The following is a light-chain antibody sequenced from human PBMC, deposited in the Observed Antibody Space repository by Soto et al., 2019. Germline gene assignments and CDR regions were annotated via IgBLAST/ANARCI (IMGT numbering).Light chain of an antibody. J-gene: IGKJ2*01. CDR2: GAS. V-gene: IGKV3-15*01. Sequence: EIVMTQSPATLSVSPGERPTLSCRASQSVSSNLAWYQQKPGQAPRLLVYGASTRATGIPARFSGSGSGTEFTLTISSLQSEDFAVYYCQQYNNWLRTFGQGTKLEIK. CDR1: QSVSSN. CDR3: QQYNNWLRT.